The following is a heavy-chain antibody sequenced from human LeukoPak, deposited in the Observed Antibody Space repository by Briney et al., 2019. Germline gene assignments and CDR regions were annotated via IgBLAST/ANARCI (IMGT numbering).Heavy chain of an antibody. V-gene: IGHV3-30*02. Sequence: GGSLRLSCAASGFTFSSYGMHWVRQAPGKGLEWVAVIWYDGSYTYYAESVKGRFTISRDNSRNTLYLQMSSLRAEDTAVYYCAKDDEQHRRRFDPWGQGTLVTVSS. J-gene: IGHJ5*02. D-gene: IGHD6-13*01. CDR1: GFTFSSYG. CDR2: IWYDGSYT. CDR3: AKDDEQHRRRFDP.